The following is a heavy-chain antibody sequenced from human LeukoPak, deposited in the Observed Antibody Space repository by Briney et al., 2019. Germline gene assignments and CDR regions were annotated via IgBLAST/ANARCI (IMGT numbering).Heavy chain of an antibody. D-gene: IGHD5-24*01. CDR2: IYTSGST. J-gene: IGHJ4*02. V-gene: IGHV4-61*02. Sequence: SQTLSLTCTGSGCSISSGSYYWSWIRQPAGKGLEWIGRIYTSGSTNYNPSLRSRVTISVDTSKNQFSLKLSSVTAADTAVYYCARAWGRDGYNYDYWGQGTLVTVSS. CDR3: ARAWGRDGYNYDY. CDR1: GCSISSGSYY.